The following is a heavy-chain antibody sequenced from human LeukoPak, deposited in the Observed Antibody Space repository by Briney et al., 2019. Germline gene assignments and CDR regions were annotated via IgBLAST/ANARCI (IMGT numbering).Heavy chain of an antibody. V-gene: IGHV4-61*08. J-gene: IGHJ4*02. Sequence: SETLSLTCAVSGDSISSGGYSWSWIRQPPGKGLEWIGHIYYSGSTNYNPSLKSRVTISVDTSKNQFSLKLSSVTAADTAVYYCARVIPRIAVADYWGQGTLVTVSS. D-gene: IGHD6-13*01. CDR2: IYYSGST. CDR1: GDSISSGGYS. CDR3: ARVIPRIAVADY.